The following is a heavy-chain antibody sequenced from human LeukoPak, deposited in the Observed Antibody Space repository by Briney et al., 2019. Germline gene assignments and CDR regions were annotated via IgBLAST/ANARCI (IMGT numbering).Heavy chain of an antibody. V-gene: IGHV3-74*01. J-gene: IGHJ4*02. CDR3: ASDWRRYGPTSHDY. Sequence: RPGGPLRLSCASSGFTFSSYWRHWVRHAPGRGLVWVSRISSEGSSTTYADSVRGRLSISRDNAKNSLYLQMNSVRAADTAVYYCASDWRRYGPTSHDYWGQGTLVTVSS. CDR2: ISSEGSST. CDR1: GFTFSSYW. D-gene: IGHD3-3*01.